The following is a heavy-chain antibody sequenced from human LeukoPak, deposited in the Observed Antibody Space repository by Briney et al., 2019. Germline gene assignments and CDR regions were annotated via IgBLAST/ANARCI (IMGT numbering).Heavy chain of an antibody. Sequence: PGGSLRLSCAASGFTFDDYAMHWVRQAPGKGLEWVSGISWNSGSIGYADSVKGRFTISRDNAKNSLYLQMNSLRAEDTALYYCAKDQGYSYGSGAFDIWGQGTMVTVSS. D-gene: IGHD5-18*01. CDR1: GFTFDDYA. V-gene: IGHV3-9*01. CDR3: AKDQGYSYGSGAFDI. J-gene: IGHJ3*02. CDR2: ISWNSGSI.